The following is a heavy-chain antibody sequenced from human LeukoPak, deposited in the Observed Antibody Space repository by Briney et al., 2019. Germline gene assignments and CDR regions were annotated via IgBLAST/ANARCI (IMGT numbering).Heavy chain of an antibody. D-gene: IGHD3-3*01. CDR2: MSPNSGNT. Sequence: ASVKVSCKASGYIFTSYDINWVRQATGQGLEWMGWMSPNSGNTGYAQKFQGRVTMTRNTSISTVYMELTSLRSEDTAVYYCASETVRFLEWSPRFDPWGQGTLVTVSS. CDR3: ASETVRFLEWSPRFDP. CDR1: GYIFTSYD. J-gene: IGHJ5*02. V-gene: IGHV1-8*01.